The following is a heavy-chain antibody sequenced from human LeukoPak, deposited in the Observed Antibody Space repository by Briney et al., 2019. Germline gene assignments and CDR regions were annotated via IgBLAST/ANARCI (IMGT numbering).Heavy chain of an antibody. J-gene: IGHJ4*02. CDR2: IYYSGST. V-gene: IGHV4-59*01. Sequence: SETLSLTCTVSGGSISSYYWSWIRQPLGKGLEWIGYIYYSGSTNYNPSLKSRVTISVDTSKNQFSLKLSSVTAADTAVYYCARGYEKFGELSPLSYWGQGTLVTVSS. CDR3: ARGYEKFGELSPLSY. CDR1: GGSISSYY. D-gene: IGHD3-10*01.